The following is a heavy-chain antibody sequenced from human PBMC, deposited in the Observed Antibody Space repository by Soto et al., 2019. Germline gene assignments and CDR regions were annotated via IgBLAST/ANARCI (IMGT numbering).Heavy chain of an antibody. CDR2: ISGSSSTI. Sequence: GGSLRLSCAASGLPFSSYSMNWVRQAPGKGLEWVSYISGSSSTIYYADSVKGRFTISRENAKNSLYLQMNSLRAEDTAVYYCARDYGDYFFDCWGQGTLVTVSS. D-gene: IGHD4-17*01. CDR1: GLPFSSYS. CDR3: ARDYGDYFFDC. V-gene: IGHV3-48*01. J-gene: IGHJ4*02.